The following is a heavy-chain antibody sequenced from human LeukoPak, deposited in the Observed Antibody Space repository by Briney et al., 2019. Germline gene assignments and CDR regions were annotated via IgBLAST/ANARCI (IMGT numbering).Heavy chain of an antibody. CDR1: GGSFSGYY. CDR2: INHSGST. V-gene: IGHV4-34*01. D-gene: IGHD6-19*01. CDR3: ARGSTVAGRMWGYYFDY. Sequence: PSETLSLTCAVYGGSFSGYYWSWIRQPPGKGLGWIGEINHSGSTNYNPSLKSRVTISVDTSKNQFSLKLSSVTAADTAVYYCARGSTVAGRMWGYYFDYWGQGTLVTVSS. J-gene: IGHJ4*02.